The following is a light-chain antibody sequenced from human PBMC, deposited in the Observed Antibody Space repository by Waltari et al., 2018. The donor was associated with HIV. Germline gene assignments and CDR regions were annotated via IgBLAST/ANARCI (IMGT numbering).Light chain of an antibody. CDR1: SSDVGGYNY. V-gene: IGLV2-14*01. J-gene: IGLJ3*02. CDR2: DVS. Sequence: QSALTQPASVSGSPGQSITISCTGTSSDVGGYNYVSWYQQHPGKAPKLMIYDVSNRPSGFSNRFAGSKVGNTASLTIAGLQADDEADYYCSSYTSSSTLAWVFGGGTKLTVL. CDR3: SSYTSSSTLAWV.